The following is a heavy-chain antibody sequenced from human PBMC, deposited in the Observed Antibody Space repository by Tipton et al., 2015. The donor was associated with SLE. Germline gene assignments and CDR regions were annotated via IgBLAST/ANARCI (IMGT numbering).Heavy chain of an antibody. CDR3: ARAGGPYSTSHDAFDI. CDR1: GFTFSSYT. D-gene: IGHD6-6*01. CDR2: ISSNGGNT. V-gene: IGHV3-64*01. J-gene: IGHJ3*02. Sequence: SLRLSCTASGFTFSSYTMHWVRQAPGKGLEYVSTISSNGGNTYYANSVKGRFTISRDNSKNTLYLQMGSLRAEDMAVYYCARAGGPYSTSHDAFDIWGQGTMVTVSS.